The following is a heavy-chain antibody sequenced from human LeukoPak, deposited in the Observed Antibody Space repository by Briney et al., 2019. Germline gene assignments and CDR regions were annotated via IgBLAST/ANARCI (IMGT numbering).Heavy chain of an antibody. J-gene: IGHJ4*02. CDR3: VRRVAAAGHFDY. D-gene: IGHD6-13*01. CDR2: IYYSGST. CDR1: GGSISSGDYY. V-gene: IGHV4-30-4*01. Sequence: PSETLSLTCTVSGGSISSGDYYWNWIRQPPGKGLEWIGYIYYSGSTNYNPSLKSRVTISVDTSKNQFSLRLSSVTAADTAVYYCVRRVAAAGHFDYWGQGTLVTVSS.